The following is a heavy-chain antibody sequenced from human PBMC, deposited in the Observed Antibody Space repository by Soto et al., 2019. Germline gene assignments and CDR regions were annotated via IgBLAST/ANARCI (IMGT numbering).Heavy chain of an antibody. CDR2: ISYDGSNK. CDR3: AKATTHYDFWSGYYSPDY. D-gene: IGHD3-3*01. CDR1: GFTFSSYG. J-gene: IGHJ4*02. V-gene: IGHV3-30*18. Sequence: PGGSLRLSCAASGFTFSSYGMHWVRQAPGKGLEWVAVISYDGSNKYYADSVKGRFTISRDNSKNTLYLQMNSLRAEDTAVYYCAKATTHYDFWSGYYSPDYWGQGTLETVSS.